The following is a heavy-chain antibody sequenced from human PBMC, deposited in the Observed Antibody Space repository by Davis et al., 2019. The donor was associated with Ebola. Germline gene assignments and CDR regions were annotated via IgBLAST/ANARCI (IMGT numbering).Heavy chain of an antibody. D-gene: IGHD4-11*01. CDR3: ARYSTVIQFDY. J-gene: IGHJ4*02. CDR1: GGSISSGGYY. Sequence: MPSETLSLTCTVSGGSISSGGYYWSWIRQHPGKGLEWIGYIYYSGSTYYNPSLKSRATISVDTSKNQFTRKMSSVTAADTAVYYCARYSTVIQFDYWGQGTLVTVSS. CDR2: IYYSGST. V-gene: IGHV4-31*03.